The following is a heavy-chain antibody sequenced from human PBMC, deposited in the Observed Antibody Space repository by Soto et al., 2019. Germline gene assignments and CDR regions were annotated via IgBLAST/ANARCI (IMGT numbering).Heavy chain of an antibody. CDR3: AKYRRTEAEGFTLDY. D-gene: IGHD6-13*01. CDR2: TFHSGAT. Sequence: PSETLSLTCAVSGDSINTSYWSWIRQPPGKRLEWIGHTFHSGATTYNPSLDSRVSMSVDTSKNQFSLKLNSVDAADTAVYYCAKYRRTEAEGFTLDYWGRGALVTVSS. CDR1: GDSINTSY. J-gene: IGHJ4*02. V-gene: IGHV4-59*03.